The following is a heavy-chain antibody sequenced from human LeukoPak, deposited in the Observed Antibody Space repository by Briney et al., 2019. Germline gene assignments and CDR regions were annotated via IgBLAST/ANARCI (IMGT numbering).Heavy chain of an antibody. CDR2: TYYRSKWYN. D-gene: IGHD3-22*01. CDR1: GDSVSSNSAA. CDR3: ARDFYDSSGYTSYYYYGMDV. J-gene: IGHJ6*02. Sequence: SQTLSLTFAISGDSVSSNSAAWNWIRQSPSRGLEWLGRTYYRSKWYNDYAVSVKSRITINPDTSKNQFSLQLNSVTPEDTAVYYCARDFYDSSGYTSYYYYGMDVWGQGTTVTVSS. V-gene: IGHV6-1*01.